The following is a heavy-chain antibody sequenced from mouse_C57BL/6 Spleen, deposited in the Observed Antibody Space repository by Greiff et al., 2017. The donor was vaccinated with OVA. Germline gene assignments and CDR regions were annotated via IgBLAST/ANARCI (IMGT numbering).Heavy chain of an antibody. CDR2: IYPGGGYT. Sequence: VQLQQSGAELVRPGTSVKMSCKASGYTFTNYWIGWAKQRPGHGLEWIGDIYPGGGYTNYNEKFKGKATLTADKSSSTAYMQFSSLTSEDSAIYYCARRGDWEAMDYWGQGTSVTVSS. CDR1: GYTFTNYW. D-gene: IGHD4-1*01. J-gene: IGHJ4*01. V-gene: IGHV1-63*01. CDR3: ARRGDWEAMDY.